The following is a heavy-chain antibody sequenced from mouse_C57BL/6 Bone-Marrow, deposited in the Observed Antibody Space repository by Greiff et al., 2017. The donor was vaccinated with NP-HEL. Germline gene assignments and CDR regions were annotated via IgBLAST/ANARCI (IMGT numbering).Heavy chain of an antibody. Sequence: QVQLQQSGPELVKPGASVKISCKASGYSFTSYYIHWVKQRPGQGLEWIGWIYPGSGNTQYNEKFKGQATLTADTSSSTAYMQLSSLTSEDSAVYYCARGIYDGYYDAMDYWGQGTSVTVSS. D-gene: IGHD2-3*01. V-gene: IGHV1-66*01. CDR2: IYPGSGNT. J-gene: IGHJ4*01. CDR3: ARGIYDGYYDAMDY. CDR1: GYSFTSYY.